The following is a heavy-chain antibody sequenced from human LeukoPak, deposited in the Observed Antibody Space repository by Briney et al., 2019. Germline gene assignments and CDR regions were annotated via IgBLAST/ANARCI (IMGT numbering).Heavy chain of an antibody. CDR2: IYYSGST. J-gene: IGHJ4*02. CDR3: AREYCGGDCYPDY. D-gene: IGHD2-21*02. Sequence: PSETLSLTCAVYGGSFSGYYWSWIRQPPGKGLEWIGYIYYSGSTNYNPSLKSRVTISVDTSKNQFSLKLSSVTAADTAVYYCAREYCGGDCYPDYWGQGTLVTVSS. V-gene: IGHV4-59*01. CDR1: GGSFSGYY.